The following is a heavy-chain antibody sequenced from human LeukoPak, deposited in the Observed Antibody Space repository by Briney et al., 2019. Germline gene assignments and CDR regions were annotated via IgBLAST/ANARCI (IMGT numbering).Heavy chain of an antibody. Sequence: PSETLSLTCTVSGGSISSHYWSWIRQPPGKGLEGIGYIYYSGSTNYNPSLKSRVTISVDTSKNQFSLKLSSVTAADTAVYYCARAYYDFWSGYSTYYYSYMDVWGKGTTVTVSS. CDR2: IYYSGST. CDR1: GGSISSHY. V-gene: IGHV4-59*11. CDR3: ARAYYDFWSGYSTYYYSYMDV. D-gene: IGHD3-3*01. J-gene: IGHJ6*03.